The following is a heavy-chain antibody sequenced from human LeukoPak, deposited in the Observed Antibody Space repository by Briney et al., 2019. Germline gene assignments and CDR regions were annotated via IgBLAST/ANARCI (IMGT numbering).Heavy chain of an antibody. Sequence: ASVKVSCKASGYTFTSYYMHWVRQAPGQGLEWMGIINPSGGSTSYAQKFQGRVTMTRDTSTSTVYMEPSSLRSEDTAVYYCARVPIPYSSGWEFDYWGQGTLVTVSS. CDR2: INPSGGST. D-gene: IGHD6-19*01. CDR3: ARVPIPYSSGWEFDY. J-gene: IGHJ4*02. CDR1: GYTFTSYY. V-gene: IGHV1-46*01.